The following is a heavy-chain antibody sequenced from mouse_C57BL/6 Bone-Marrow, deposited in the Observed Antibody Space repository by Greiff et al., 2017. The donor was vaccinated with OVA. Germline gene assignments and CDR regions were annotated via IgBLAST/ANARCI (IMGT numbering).Heavy chain of an antibody. CDR1: GFTFSSYT. V-gene: IGHV5-9*01. D-gene: IGHD1-1*01. CDR2: ISGGGGNT. J-gene: IGHJ1*03. Sequence: EVQVVESGGGLVKPGGSLKLSCAASGFTFSSYTMSWVRQTPEKRLEWVATISGGGGNTYYPDSVKGRFTISRDNAKNTLYLQMSSLRSEDTALYYCARHKDYYGSSYSYFDVWGTGTTVTVSS. CDR3: ARHKDYYGSSYSYFDV.